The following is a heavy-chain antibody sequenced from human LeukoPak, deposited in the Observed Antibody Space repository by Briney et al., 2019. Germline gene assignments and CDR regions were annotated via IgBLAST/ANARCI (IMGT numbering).Heavy chain of an antibody. CDR2: ICYSGSS. CDR3: ARGSGWLPDY. V-gene: IGHV4-59*01. J-gene: IGHJ4*02. D-gene: IGHD6-19*01. CDR1: GGSISSYY. Sequence: TSETLSLTCTVSGGSISSYYWSWVRQPPGKRLEWIGHICYSGSSNYNPSLKSRVTISVDTSKNQFSLKLSSVTAADTAVYYCARGSGWLPDYWGQGTLVTVSS.